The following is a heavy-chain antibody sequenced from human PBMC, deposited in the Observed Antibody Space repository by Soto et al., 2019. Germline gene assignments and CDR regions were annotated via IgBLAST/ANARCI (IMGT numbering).Heavy chain of an antibody. CDR3: ERGMVNVDTAMVRIFDY. V-gene: IGHV3-30-3*01. J-gene: IGHJ4*02. D-gene: IGHD5-18*01. CDR1: GFTFSSYA. CDR2: ISYDGSNK. Sequence: LRLSCAASGFTFSSYAMHWVRQAPGKGLEWVAVISYDGSNKYYADSVKGRFTISRDNSKNTLYLQMNSLRAEDTAVYYCERGMVNVDTAMVRIFDYWGQGTLVTVSS.